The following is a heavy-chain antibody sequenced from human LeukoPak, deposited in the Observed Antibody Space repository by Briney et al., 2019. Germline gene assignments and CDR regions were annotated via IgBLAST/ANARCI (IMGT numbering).Heavy chain of an antibody. CDR3: ARVGPSYYYYYMDA. J-gene: IGHJ6*03. V-gene: IGHV3-7*01. CDR1: GFTFSSSW. CDR2: IKQDGSEQ. Sequence: PVRSLSLSRSASGFTFSSSWMTWVRQAPGKGLEWVANIKQDGSEQYTADSLKGRFTISRDNDKKLVFLQMNSLRVDDTAVYYCARVGPSYYYYYMDAWGNGTTVVVSS.